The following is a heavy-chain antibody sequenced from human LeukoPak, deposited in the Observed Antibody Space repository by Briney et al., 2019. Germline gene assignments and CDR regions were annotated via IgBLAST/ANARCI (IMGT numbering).Heavy chain of an antibody. V-gene: IGHV3-7*01. J-gene: IGHJ4*02. Sequence: GGSLRLSCAASGFTFSSYWMSWVRQAPGKGLEWVANIKQDGSEKYYVDSVKGRFTISRDNAKNSLYLQMNSLRAEDTAVYYCAREAEETNAHNWRGSSSWYPPGYWGQGTLVPVSS. CDR2: IKQDGSEK. CDR3: AREAEETNAHNWRGSSSWYPPGY. CDR1: GFTFSSYW. D-gene: IGHD6-13*01.